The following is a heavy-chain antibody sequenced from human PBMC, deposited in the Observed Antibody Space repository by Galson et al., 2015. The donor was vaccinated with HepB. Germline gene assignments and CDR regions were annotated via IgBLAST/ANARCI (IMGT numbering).Heavy chain of an antibody. D-gene: IGHD6-13*01. CDR3: ARAGPVYSSSFFADYYYYMDV. CDR1: GYTFTSYY. CDR2: INPSGGST. Sequence: SVKVSCKASGYTFTSYYMHWVRQAPGQGLEWMGIINPSGGSTSYAQKFQGRVTMTRDTSTSTVYMELSSLRSEDTAVYYCARAGPVYSSSFFADYYYYMDVWGKGTTVTVSS. V-gene: IGHV1-46*01. J-gene: IGHJ6*03.